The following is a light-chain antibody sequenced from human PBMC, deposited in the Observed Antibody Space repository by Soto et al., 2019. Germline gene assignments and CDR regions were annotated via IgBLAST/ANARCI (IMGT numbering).Light chain of an antibody. CDR2: AAS. V-gene: IGKV3-20*01. CDR3: QQYDNSLYT. J-gene: IGKJ5*01. CDR1: QSVSSTY. Sequence: EILVTQSPGTLSLYPGERATLSCRASQSVSSTYLAWYQQKPGQPPRLLIYAASSRATGIPDRFSGTGSGTDFTLTISRLEPEDFAVYYCQQYDNSLYTFGPGTRLEIK.